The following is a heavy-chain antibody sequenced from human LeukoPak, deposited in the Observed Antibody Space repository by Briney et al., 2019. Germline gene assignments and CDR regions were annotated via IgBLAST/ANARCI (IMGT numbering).Heavy chain of an antibody. CDR3: AREVRFLEWSDAFDI. D-gene: IGHD3-3*01. J-gene: IGHJ3*02. CDR2: IYYSGST. CDR1: GGSISSYY. Sequence: SETLSLTCTVSGGSISSYYWSWIRQPPGKGLEWIGYIYYSGSTNYNPSLKSRVTISVDTSKNQFSLKLSSVTAADTAVYYCAREVRFLEWSDAFDIWGQGTMVTVSS. V-gene: IGHV4-59*12.